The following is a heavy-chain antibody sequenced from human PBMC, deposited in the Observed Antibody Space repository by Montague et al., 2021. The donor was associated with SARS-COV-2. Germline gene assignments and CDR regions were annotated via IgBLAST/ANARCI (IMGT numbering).Heavy chain of an antibody. CDR2: TYYRSQWYE. D-gene: IGHD2-2*01. V-gene: IGHV6-1*01. CDR1: GDSVSSQSAA. J-gene: IGHJ6*02. Sequence: CAISGDSVSSQSAAWNWIRQSPSRGLEWLGRTYYRSQWYEDYAVSVKGRITIKPGTSKNQFSLHLEPVSPDDTALYYCARGAYHDLYYYYHGMDVWGRGTTVSVSS. CDR3: ARGAYHDLYYYYHGMDV.